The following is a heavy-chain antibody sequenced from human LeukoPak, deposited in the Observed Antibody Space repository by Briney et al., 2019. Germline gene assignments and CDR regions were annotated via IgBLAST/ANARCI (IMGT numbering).Heavy chain of an antibody. D-gene: IGHD5-24*01. CDR2: IWYDGSNK. Sequence: PGRSLRLSCAASGFTFSSYGMHWVRQAPGKGLEWVAVIWYDGSNKYYADSVKGRFTISRDNSKNTLYLQMNSLRAEDTAVYYCAEDRRDGYPPCLDYWGQGTLVTVSS. V-gene: IGHV3-33*06. CDR1: GFTFSSYG. CDR3: AEDRRDGYPPCLDY. J-gene: IGHJ4*02.